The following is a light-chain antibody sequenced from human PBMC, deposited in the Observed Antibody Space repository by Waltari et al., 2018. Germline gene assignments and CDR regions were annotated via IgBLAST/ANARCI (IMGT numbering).Light chain of an antibody. CDR1: SDVGNYHL. CDR3: CTFTSSGTWV. CDR2: GAT. V-gene: IGLV2-23*01. J-gene: IGLJ2*01. Sequence: QSALTQPASVYGSPGQSITISCTSDVGNYHLVSWYQQRPGTAPKLKIYGATKRPSGVSDRFSGSKSVNTASLTISGLQAEDEADYYCCTFTSSGTWVFGGGTKLTVL.